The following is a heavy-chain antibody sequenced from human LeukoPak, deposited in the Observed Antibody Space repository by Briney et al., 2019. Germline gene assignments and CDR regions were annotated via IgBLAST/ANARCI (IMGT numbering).Heavy chain of an antibody. J-gene: IGHJ4*02. V-gene: IGHV4-59*01. Sequence: SETLSLTCTVSGGTISSYYWSWIRQPPGKGLEWIGYIYYSGSTNYNPSLKSRVTISVDTSKNQFSLKLSSVTAADTAVYYCAREGAAAGTRVLDYWGQGTLVTVSS. D-gene: IGHD6-13*01. CDR3: AREGAAAGTRVLDY. CDR1: GGTISSYY. CDR2: IYYSGST.